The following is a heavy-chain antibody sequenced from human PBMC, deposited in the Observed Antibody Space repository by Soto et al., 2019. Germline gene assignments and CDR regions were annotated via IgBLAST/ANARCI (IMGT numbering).Heavy chain of an antibody. CDR1: GFTFSSYA. D-gene: IGHD2-2*01. V-gene: IGHV3-30-3*01. CDR2: ISYDGSNK. CDR3: TRVACSSTSCGVMDV. J-gene: IGHJ6*02. Sequence: GGSLSLSCAASGFTFSSYAMHWVRQAPGQGLEWVAVISYDGSNKYYADSVKGRFTTYRDNSQNTLYVKMNSMRAEDRAVYYCTRVACSSTSCGVMDVWGQGTTVTVSS.